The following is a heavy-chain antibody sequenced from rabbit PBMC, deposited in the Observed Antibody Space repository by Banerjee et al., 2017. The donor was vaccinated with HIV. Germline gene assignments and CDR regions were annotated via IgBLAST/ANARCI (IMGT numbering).Heavy chain of an antibody. CDR2: IYVGSSGST. CDR3: ARDLAGVIGWNFGL. J-gene: IGHJ6*01. D-gene: IGHD4-1*01. CDR1: GFTLSNYY. V-gene: IGHV1S40*01. Sequence: QSLEESGGDLVKPGASLTLTCTASGFTLSNYYMCWVRQAPGKGLEWIACIYVGSSGSTYYASWAKGRFTISKTSSTTVTLQMTSLTAADTATYFCARDLAGVIGWNFGLWGPGTLVTVS.